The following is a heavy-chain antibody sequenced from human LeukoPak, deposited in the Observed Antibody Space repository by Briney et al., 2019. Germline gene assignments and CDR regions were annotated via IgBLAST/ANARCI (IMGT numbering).Heavy chain of an antibody. D-gene: IGHD2-2*01. CDR3: ARGPRYCSSTSCYYYYYMDV. V-gene: IGHV1-8*03. CDR2: MNPNSGNT. Sequence: GASVKVSCKASGYTLTGYYMHWVRQAPGQGLEWMGWMNPNSGNTGYAQKFQGRVTITRNTSISTAYMELSSLRSEDTAVYYCARGPRYCSSTSCYYYYYMDVWGKGTTVTVSS. J-gene: IGHJ6*03. CDR1: GYTLTGYY.